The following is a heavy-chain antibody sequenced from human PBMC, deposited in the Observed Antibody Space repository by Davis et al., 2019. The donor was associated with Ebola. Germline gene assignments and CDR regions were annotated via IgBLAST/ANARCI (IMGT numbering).Heavy chain of an antibody. D-gene: IGHD3-10*01. V-gene: IGHV1-18*01. Sequence: ALVKVSCKASGYTFTSYGISWVRQAPGQGLEWMGWISAYNGNTNYAQKLQGRVTMTTDTSTSTAYMELRSLRSDDTAVYYCARDGPWWFRELNWFDPWGQGTLVTVSS. J-gene: IGHJ5*02. CDR1: GYTFTSYG. CDR3: ARDGPWWFRELNWFDP. CDR2: ISAYNGNT.